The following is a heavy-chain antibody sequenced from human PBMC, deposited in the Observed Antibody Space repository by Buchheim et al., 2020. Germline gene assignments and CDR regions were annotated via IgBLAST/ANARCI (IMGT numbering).Heavy chain of an antibody. V-gene: IGHV3-23*01. D-gene: IGHD3/OR15-3a*01. J-gene: IGHJ4*02. CDR3: ARDLDDDFYFDY. Sequence: EVQLLESGGGLVQPGGSLRLSCTASGFTFSNYAMSWVRQVPGKGVEWVSSISGSGDSTKFADSVEGRFIISRDNSKNTLYLQMNSLRAEDTAVYYCARDLDDDFYFDYWGQGTL. CDR1: GFTFSNYA. CDR2: ISGSGDST.